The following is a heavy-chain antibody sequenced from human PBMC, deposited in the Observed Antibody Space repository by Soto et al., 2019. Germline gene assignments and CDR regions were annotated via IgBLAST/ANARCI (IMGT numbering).Heavy chain of an antibody. J-gene: IGHJ6*02. D-gene: IGHD2-2*01. Sequence: GGSLRLSCASSVFTFTIHAMHWVRQTPGRGLEWVAAISYDEIDKKYASSVKGRFTVSRDNVKNTLSLQMNSLRPEDTAVYYCAKDSGYQLPDNYFYYGLDVWGHGTPVTVSS. CDR1: VFTFTIHA. V-gene: IGHV3-30*18. CDR3: AKDSGYQLPDNYFYYGLDV. CDR2: ISYDEIDK.